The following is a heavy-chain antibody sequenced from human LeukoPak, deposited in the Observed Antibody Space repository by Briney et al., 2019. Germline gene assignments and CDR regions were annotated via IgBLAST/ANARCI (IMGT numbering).Heavy chain of an antibody. CDR1: GGSFSGYY. CDR3: ARVSGYDWESFYDY. V-gene: IGHV4-34*01. Sequence: SETLSLTCAVYGGSFSGYYWSWIRQPPGKGLEWIGEINHSGSTNYNPSLKSRVTISVDTSKNQFSLKLSSVTAADTAVYYCARVSGYDWESFYDYWGQGTLVTVAS. D-gene: IGHD5-12*01. J-gene: IGHJ4*02. CDR2: INHSGST.